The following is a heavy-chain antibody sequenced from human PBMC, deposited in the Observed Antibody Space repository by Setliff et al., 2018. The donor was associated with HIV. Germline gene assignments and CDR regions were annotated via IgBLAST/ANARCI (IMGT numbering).Heavy chain of an antibody. CDR2: INHRGST. CDR1: GGSLNGFY. CDR3: VRGWDDKVSTISAPYYYYMDV. Sequence: SETLSLTCAFYGGSLNGFYWGWIRQSPGKGLERIGEINHRGSTKYNPSLKSRVTIRVDMSKNQFSLEVTAVTAADTAVYYCVRGWDDKVSTISAPYYYYMDVWGKGTTVAVSS. D-gene: IGHD5-12*01. V-gene: IGHV4-34*01. J-gene: IGHJ6*03.